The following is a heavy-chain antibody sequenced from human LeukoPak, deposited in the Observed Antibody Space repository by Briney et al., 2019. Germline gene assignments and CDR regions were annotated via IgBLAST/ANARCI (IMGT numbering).Heavy chain of an antibody. V-gene: IGHV3-21*01. CDR3: ARVEYSSSPHFDY. CDR2: ISSSSSYI. D-gene: IGHD6-6*01. J-gene: IGHJ4*02. Sequence: GGSLRLSCAASGFTFSSYSMNWVRQAPGKGLEWVSSISSSSSYIYYADSVKGRFTISRDNSKNTLFLQMNSLRAEDTAVYYCARVEYSSSPHFDYWGQGTLVTVSS. CDR1: GFTFSSYS.